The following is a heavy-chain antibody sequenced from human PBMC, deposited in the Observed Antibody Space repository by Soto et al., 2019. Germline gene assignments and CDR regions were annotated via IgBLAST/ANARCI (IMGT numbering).Heavy chain of an antibody. Sequence: GGSLILSCAASGFTFSSYGMHWVRQAPGKGLEWVAVIWYDGSNKYYADSVKGRFTISRDNSKNTLYLQMNSLRAEDTAVYYCAREPIAAAGLVVDYWGQGTLVTVSS. CDR2: IWYDGSNK. J-gene: IGHJ4*02. CDR1: GFTFSSYG. V-gene: IGHV3-33*01. CDR3: AREPIAAAGLVVDY. D-gene: IGHD6-13*01.